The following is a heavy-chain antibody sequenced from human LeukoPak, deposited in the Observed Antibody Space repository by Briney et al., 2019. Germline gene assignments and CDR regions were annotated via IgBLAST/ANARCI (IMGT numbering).Heavy chain of an antibody. D-gene: IGHD4-17*01. V-gene: IGHV3-48*03. Sequence: PGGSLRLSCAASGFTFSSYEMNWVRQAPGKGLEWVSYISSSGSTIYYADSVKGRFTISRDNAKNSLYLQMNSLRAEDTAVYYCAGDKIENGDLDYLEYWGQGTLVTVSS. CDR2: ISSSGSTI. CDR1: GFTFSSYE. CDR3: AGDKIENGDLDYLEY. J-gene: IGHJ4*02.